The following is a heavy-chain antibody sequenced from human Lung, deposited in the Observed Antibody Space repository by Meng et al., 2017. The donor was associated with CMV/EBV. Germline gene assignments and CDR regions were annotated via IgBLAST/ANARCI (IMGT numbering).Heavy chain of an antibody. CDR3: LRRSGGSV. J-gene: IGHJ1*01. D-gene: IGHD3-10*01. Sequence: VSGPALVKPPEALCHTCVGASDSFTNHNWWAWGRQPPGKGLEWIGEIPHRGSSAYNPSLKSRVSMSIDKSKNQFSLKLTSVTAADTAVYHCLRRSGGSVWGQGTLVTVSS. V-gene: IGHV4-4*03. CDR1: SDSFTNHNW. CDR2: IPHRGSS.